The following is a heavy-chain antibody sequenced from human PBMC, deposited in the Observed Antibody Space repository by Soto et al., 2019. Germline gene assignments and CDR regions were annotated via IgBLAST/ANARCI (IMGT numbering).Heavy chain of an antibody. CDR1: GGSISSSSYY. J-gene: IGHJ4*02. CDR2: IYYIGST. CDR3: ARQTSDFWSGYYTVYYFDY. V-gene: IGHV4-39*01. D-gene: IGHD3-3*01. Sequence: SETLSLTCTVSGGSISSSSYYWGWIRQPPGKGLEWIGSIYYIGSTYYDPSLKSRVTISVDTSKNQFSLKLSSVTAADTAVYYCARQTSDFWSGYYTVYYFDYWGQGTLVTVSS.